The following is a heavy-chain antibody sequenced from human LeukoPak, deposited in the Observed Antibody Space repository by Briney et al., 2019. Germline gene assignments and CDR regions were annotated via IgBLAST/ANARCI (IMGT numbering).Heavy chain of an antibody. Sequence: KPSETLSLTCTVSGVSIGSGNFYWTWLRQPAGKGLEWIGHIYTGGSTNYNPSLKSRVTISVDTSKNQFSLKLSSVTAADTAVYYCARGLKWGDGNYFDYWGQGTLVTVSS. J-gene: IGHJ4*02. CDR3: ARGLKWGDGNYFDY. V-gene: IGHV4-61*09. CDR2: IYTGGST. D-gene: IGHD1-26*01. CDR1: GVSIGSGNFY.